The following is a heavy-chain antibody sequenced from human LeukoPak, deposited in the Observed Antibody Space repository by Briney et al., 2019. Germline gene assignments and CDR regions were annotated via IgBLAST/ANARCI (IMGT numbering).Heavy chain of an antibody. CDR1: GFTFSDYY. V-gene: IGHV3-11*01. CDR3: ARRLSYRSSGDY. Sequence: GGSLRLSCAASGFTFSDYYMTWIRQAPGEGLEWVSYISGSGTTIYYADSVKGRFTIPRDNAKTSLYLQMNSLRAEDTAIYYCARRLSYRSSGDYWGQGTLVTVSS. CDR2: ISGSGTTI. D-gene: IGHD3-10*01. J-gene: IGHJ4*02.